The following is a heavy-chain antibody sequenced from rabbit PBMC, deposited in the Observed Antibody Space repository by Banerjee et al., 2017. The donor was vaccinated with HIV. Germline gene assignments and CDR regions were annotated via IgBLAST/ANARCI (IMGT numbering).Heavy chain of an antibody. Sequence: QEQLVEYGGDLVQPEGSLTLTCKASGLDFSSSYWICWVRQAPGKGLEWIACIYTGSSGSTYYASWAKGRFTISKTSSTTVTLQMTSLTAADTATYFCARRTTDYGDYDLWGPGTLVTVS. D-gene: IGHD2-1*01. V-gene: IGHV1S45*01. J-gene: IGHJ4*01. CDR3: ARRTTDYGDYDL. CDR1: GLDFSSSYW. CDR2: IYTGSSGST.